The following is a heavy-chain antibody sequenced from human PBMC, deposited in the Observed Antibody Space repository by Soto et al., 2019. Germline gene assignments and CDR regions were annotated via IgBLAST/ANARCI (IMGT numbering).Heavy chain of an antibody. CDR1: GGSISSYY. J-gene: IGHJ4*02. CDR2: IYYSGST. V-gene: IGHV4-59*01. CDR3: ARVGYYYDSSGYLGYYFDY. Sequence: PSETLSLTCTVSGGSISSYYWSWIRQPPGKGLEWIGYIYYSGSTNYNPSLKGRVTISVDTSKNQFSLKLSSVTAADTAVYYCARVGYYYDSSGYLGYYFDYCGQGTLVTVSS. D-gene: IGHD3-22*01.